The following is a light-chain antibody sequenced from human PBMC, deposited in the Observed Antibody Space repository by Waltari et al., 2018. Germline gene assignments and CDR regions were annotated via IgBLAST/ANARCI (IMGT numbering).Light chain of an antibody. J-gene: IGKJ5*01. CDR1: QTVLYSSNNKNY. CDR3: QQYYSSSSIT. CDR2: WAS. V-gene: IGKV4-1*01. Sequence: DIVMTQSPDSLAVSLGERATINCKSSQTVLYSSNNKNYLAWYQQKPGQPPKLVIYWASTRESGVPDRFSDSGSGTDFNFTISSLQAEDVAVYYCQQYYSSSSITFGQGTRLEIK.